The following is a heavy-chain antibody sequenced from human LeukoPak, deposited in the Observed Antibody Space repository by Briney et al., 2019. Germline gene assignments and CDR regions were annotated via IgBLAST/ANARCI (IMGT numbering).Heavy chain of an antibody. V-gene: IGHV4-38-2*01. J-gene: IGHJ5*02. Sequence: PSETLSLTCAVSGYSVGSAYYWVWIRPPPGKGLEWLGTISHNGNAYYNPSLKSRLTMSVDTSKNQFSLNLNSVPAADTAVYFCARDPNWDSWFDPWGQGALVTVSS. CDR2: ISHNGNA. CDR1: GYSVGSAYY. D-gene: IGHD3-16*01. CDR3: ARDPNWDSWFDP.